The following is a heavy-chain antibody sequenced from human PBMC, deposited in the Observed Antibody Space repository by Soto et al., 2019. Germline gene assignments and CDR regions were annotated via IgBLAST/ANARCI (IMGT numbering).Heavy chain of an antibody. D-gene: IGHD3-3*01. CDR1: GVSLLRGGYC. CDR3: ARGGRKYYDFWSGYYPYYRDV. J-gene: IGHJ6*03. V-gene: IGHV4-31*03. CDR2: IYYRGST. Sequence: PSETLSLTCPVSGVSLLRGGYCWRWIRQHPGEGLGGIGYIYYRGSTYYNTSLKSRVTISVDTSQNPFSLELGSVSAADRAVYYCARGGRKYYDFWSGYYPYYRDVWGKGTTVTVSS.